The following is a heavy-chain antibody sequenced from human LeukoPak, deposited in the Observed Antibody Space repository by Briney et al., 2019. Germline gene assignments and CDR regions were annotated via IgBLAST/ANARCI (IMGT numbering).Heavy chain of an antibody. V-gene: IGHV3-30*02. D-gene: IGHD1-1*01. CDR3: AKSRVQGFDP. CDR2: IRYDGSNK. CDR1: GFTFSSYG. Sequence: GGSLRLSCAASGFTFSSYGMHWVRQAPGKGLEWVAFIRYDGSNKYYADSVTGRFTISRDNAKNSLYLQMNSLRAEDTAVYYCAKSRVQGFDPWGQGTLVTVSS. J-gene: IGHJ5*02.